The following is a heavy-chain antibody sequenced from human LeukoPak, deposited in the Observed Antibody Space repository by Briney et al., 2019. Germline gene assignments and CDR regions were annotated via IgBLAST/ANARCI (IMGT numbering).Heavy chain of an antibody. CDR1: CRSLSGSSYY. J-gene: IGHJ4*02. CDR3: ARLGHTMIVPDFDY. D-gene: IGHD3-22*01. Sequence: SETLSLTCTVACRSLSGSSYYWGWIRQPPGMGLEWIGSISYSGTTYYNPSLTRRVTISGDASKKQLSLQLSSATLKDADISFYARLGHTMIVPDFDYWGQGTLVTVSS. V-gene: IGHV4-39*01. CDR2: ISYSGTT.